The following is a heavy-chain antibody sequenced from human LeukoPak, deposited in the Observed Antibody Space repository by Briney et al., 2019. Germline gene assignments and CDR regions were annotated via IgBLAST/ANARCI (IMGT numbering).Heavy chain of an antibody. J-gene: IGHJ4*02. CDR1: GFTFNTYI. V-gene: IGHV3-48*04. CDR3: ARAGGHRNGGYDY. Sequence: GGSLRLSCAASGFTFNTYIMNWVRQAPGKGLEWVSYIRNSTNAICYADSVRGRFTISRDNAKNSLYLQMNSLRAEDTAVYYCARAGGHRNGGYDYWGQGTLVTVSS. CDR2: IRNSTNAI. D-gene: IGHD5-12*01.